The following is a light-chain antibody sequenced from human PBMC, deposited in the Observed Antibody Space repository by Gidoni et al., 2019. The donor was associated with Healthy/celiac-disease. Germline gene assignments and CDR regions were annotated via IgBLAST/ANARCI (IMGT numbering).Light chain of an antibody. CDR2: GAS. J-gene: IGKJ4*01. CDR1: QSVSSN. CDR3: QQYNNWLSLT. Sequence: IVMTQSPATLSVSPGERATLPCRASQSVSSNLAWYQQKPGQAPRLLIYGASTRATGIPARFSGSGSGTEFTLTISSLQSEDFAVDYCQQYNNWLSLTFGGGTKVEIK. V-gene: IGKV3D-15*01.